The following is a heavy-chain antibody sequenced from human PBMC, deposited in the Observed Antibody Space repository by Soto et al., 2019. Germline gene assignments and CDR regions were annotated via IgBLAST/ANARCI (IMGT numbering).Heavy chain of an antibody. CDR2: IYPGDSDT. Sequence: GESLKISCKGSGYSFTSYWIGWVRQMPGKGLEWMGIIYPGDSDTRYSPSFQGQVTISADKSISTAYLQWSSLKASDTAMYYCARRASGWYGYYYGMHVCRQGATVTVSS. V-gene: IGHV5-51*01. D-gene: IGHD6-19*01. J-gene: IGHJ6*02. CDR1: GYSFTSYW. CDR3: ARRASGWYGYYYGMHV.